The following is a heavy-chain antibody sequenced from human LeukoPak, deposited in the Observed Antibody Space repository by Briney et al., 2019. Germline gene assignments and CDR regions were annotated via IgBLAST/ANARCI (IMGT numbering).Heavy chain of an antibody. CDR2: ISSSSSTI. CDR3: ANSNYYYMDV. J-gene: IGHJ6*03. D-gene: IGHD4-11*01. CDR1: GFTVSSNY. V-gene: IGHV3-48*01. Sequence: GGSLRLSCAASGFTVSSNYMNWVRQAPGKGLEWVSYISSSSSTIYYADSVKGRFTITRDNAKNSLYLQMNSLRAEDTAVYYCANSNYYYMDVWGKGTTVTVSS.